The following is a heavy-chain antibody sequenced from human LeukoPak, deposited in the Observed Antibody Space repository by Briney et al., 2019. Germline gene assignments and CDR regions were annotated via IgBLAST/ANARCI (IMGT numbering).Heavy chain of an antibody. J-gene: IGHJ5*01. Sequence: SETLSLTCTVSGGSISSYYWSWIRQPPGKGLEGIGYIYTSGSTNYNPSLKSRVTISVDTSKNQFSLKLSSVTAADTAVYYCARQDYGDGGWFDYWGQGTLVTVSS. V-gene: IGHV4-4*09. CDR3: ARQDYGDGGWFDY. D-gene: IGHD4-17*01. CDR1: GGSISSYY. CDR2: IYTSGST.